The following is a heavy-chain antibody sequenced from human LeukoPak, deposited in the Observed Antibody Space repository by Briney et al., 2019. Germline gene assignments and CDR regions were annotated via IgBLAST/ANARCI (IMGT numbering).Heavy chain of an antibody. CDR3: ARDRYELVYYYMDV. V-gene: IGHV4-61*02. J-gene: IGHJ6*03. CDR1: GGSISSGSYY. Sequence: SETLSLTCTVSGGSISSGSYYWSWIRQPAGKGLEWIGRIYTSGSTNYNPSLKSRVTISVDTSKNQFSLKLSSVTAADTAVYYCARDRYELVYYYMDVWGKGTTVTVSS. CDR2: IYTSGST. D-gene: IGHD1-14*01.